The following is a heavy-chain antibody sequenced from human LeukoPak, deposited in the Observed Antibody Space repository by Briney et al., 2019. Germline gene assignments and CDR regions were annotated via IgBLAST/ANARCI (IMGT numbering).Heavy chain of an antibody. CDR1: GGSINSYY. V-gene: IGHV4-59*12. J-gene: IGHJ4*02. D-gene: IGHD4-17*01. Sequence: PSETLSLTCTVSGGSINSYYWSWIRQPPGEGLEWIGYIYYSGSTNYNPSLKSRVTISVDTSKNQFSLRLSSVTATDKAMYYCARDDYSDYRAFDQWGQGTLVTVSS. CDR3: ARDDYSDYRAFDQ. CDR2: IYYSGST.